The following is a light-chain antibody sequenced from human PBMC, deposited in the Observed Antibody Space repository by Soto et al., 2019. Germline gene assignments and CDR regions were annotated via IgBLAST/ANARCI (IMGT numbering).Light chain of an antibody. CDR2: VNGDGSH. CDR1: SDHSFYV. V-gene: IGLV4-69*01. J-gene: IGLJ2*01. Sequence: QSVLTQSPSASASLGASVKLTCTLSSDHSFYVIAGHQQQPEKGPRYLMKVNGDGSHNKGDGIPDRFSGSSSGAERYLIISSLQSEDEADHYCQTWGTGMVFGGGTKLTV. CDR3: QTWGTGMV.